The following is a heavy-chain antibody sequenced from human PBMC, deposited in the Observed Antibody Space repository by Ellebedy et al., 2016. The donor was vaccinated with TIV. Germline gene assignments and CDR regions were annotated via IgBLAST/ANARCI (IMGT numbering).Heavy chain of an antibody. CDR2: IKSKPDGATT. V-gene: IGHV3-15*07. CDR3: ATSQNIVLVPAALNGFDP. CDR1: GFIFSSYA. D-gene: IGHD2-2*01. Sequence: PGGSLRLSCSASGFIFSSYAMHWVRQAPGKGLEWVGRIKSKPDGATTDYAAPVKGRFTISRDDSKTTLFLQMNRLKTEDTAVYYCATSQNIVLVPAALNGFDPWGQGTLVTVSS. J-gene: IGHJ5*02.